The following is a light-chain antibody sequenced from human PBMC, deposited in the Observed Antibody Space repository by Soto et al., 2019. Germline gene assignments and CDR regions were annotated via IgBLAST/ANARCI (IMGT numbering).Light chain of an antibody. Sequence: AIRMTQSPSSFSASTGDRVTITCRASQGISSYLAWYQQKPWKAPKLLLYAASTLQSGVPSRFSGSGSGTDFTLTSSCLQSEDFATYYCQHYYSYPRTFGGGTSVESK. CDR3: QHYYSYPRT. V-gene: IGKV1-8*01. CDR2: AAS. J-gene: IGKJ4*01. CDR1: QGISSY.